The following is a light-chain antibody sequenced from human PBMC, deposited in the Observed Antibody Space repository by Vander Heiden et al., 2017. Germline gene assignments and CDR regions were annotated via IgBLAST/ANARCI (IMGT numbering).Light chain of an antibody. CDR3: SSYAGSNNLV. CDR1: SSEVGSYNC. Sequence: SARTRPRAASGSPGQAVTMSCTGPSSEVGSYNCVSCYQQPPGKAPELMIYEVSVRPSGVPDRFSGSKSDNTASLTVSGLQAEDEADYYCSSYAGSNNLVFGTGTKVTVL. CDR2: EVS. V-gene: IGLV2-8*01. J-gene: IGLJ1*01.